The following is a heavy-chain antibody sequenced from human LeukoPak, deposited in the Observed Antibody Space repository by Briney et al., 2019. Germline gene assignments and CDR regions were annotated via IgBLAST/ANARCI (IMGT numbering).Heavy chain of an antibody. Sequence: ASVKVSCKASGYIFTDYYIHWVRQARGQGLEWMGWINPNSGGTYFAQKFEARVTLTRDTSISTAYMELSSLRSDDTAVYYCARSLPLMVGDSQDNFNYWGQGTLVTVSS. D-gene: IGHD3-16*01. CDR1: GYIFTDYY. CDR2: INPNSGGT. J-gene: IGHJ4*02. V-gene: IGHV1-2*02. CDR3: ARSLPLMVGDSQDNFNY.